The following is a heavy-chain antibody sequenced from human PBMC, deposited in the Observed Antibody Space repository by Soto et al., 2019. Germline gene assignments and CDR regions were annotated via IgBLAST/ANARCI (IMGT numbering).Heavy chain of an antibody. CDR2: MYYSGST. J-gene: IGHJ6*02. Sequence: SGTLSLTCTVSGGSISSTSYYWGWIRQPPGKGLEWIGSMYYSGSTYYNPSLKSRVTISVDTSKNQFSLKLSSVTAADTAVYYCAADTVTLYYYYYGMDVWGQGTTVTVSS. CDR3: AADTVTLYYYYYGMDV. V-gene: IGHV4-39*01. CDR1: GGSISSTSYY. D-gene: IGHD4-17*01.